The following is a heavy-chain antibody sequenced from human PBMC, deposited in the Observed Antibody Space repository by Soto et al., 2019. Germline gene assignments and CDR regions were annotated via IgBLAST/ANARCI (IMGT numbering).Heavy chain of an antibody. CDR3: AKGGRTQRTDY. Sequence: EVQLLESGGVLVQPGGSLRLSCAASGFTFTSYAMTWVRQAPGKGLEWVSSLSSAATDAYYADSVKGRFTISRDNSKNTLYLRMGSLRADDTAVYYCAKGGRTQRTDYWGQGTLVTVSS. D-gene: IGHD3-16*01. CDR2: LSSAATDA. J-gene: IGHJ4*02. CDR1: GFTFTSYA. V-gene: IGHV3-23*01.